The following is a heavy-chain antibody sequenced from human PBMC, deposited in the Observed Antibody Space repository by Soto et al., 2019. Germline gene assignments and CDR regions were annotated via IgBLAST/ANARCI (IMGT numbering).Heavy chain of an antibody. V-gene: IGHV4-39*01. J-gene: IGHJ4*02. D-gene: IGHD4-17*01. Sequence: QLQLHESGPGLVRPSETLSLTCSVSGGSITSGNYYWGWIRQPPGKGLEWIATIHYNGNTYYNPSLKGRVTISVDTSKTQFSLDVNSVTAADTAVYYCAGHFNRVYGDDYFDSWGQGTLVTVSS. CDR2: IHYNGNT. CDR1: GGSITSGNYY. CDR3: AGHFNRVYGDDYFDS.